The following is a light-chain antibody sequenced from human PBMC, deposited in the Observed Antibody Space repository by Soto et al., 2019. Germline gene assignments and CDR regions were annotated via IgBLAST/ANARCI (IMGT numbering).Light chain of an antibody. CDR3: SSYTSSSTPLWV. CDR1: SSDVGGYNY. J-gene: IGLJ3*02. Sequence: ALTQPASVSGSPGQSITISCTGTSSDVGGYNYVSWYQQHPGKAPKLMIYDVSNRPSGVSNRFSGSKSGNTASLTISGLQAEDEADYYCSSYTSSSTPLWVFGGGTKLTVL. V-gene: IGLV2-14*01. CDR2: DVS.